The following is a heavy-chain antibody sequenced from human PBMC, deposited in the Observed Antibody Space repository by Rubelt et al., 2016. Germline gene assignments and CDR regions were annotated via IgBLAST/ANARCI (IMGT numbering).Heavy chain of an antibody. V-gene: IGHV4-31*02. CDR3: ARRYNWNPNNWFDP. J-gene: IGHJ5*02. CDR2: GST. D-gene: IGHD1-20*01. Sequence: GSTYYNPSLKSRVTISVDTSKNQFSLKLSSVTAADTAVYYCARRYNWNPNNWFDPWGQGTLVTVSS.